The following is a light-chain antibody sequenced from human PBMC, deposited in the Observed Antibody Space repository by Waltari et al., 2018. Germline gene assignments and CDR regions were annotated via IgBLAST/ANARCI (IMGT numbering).Light chain of an antibody. CDR3: AAWDDNLNGVV. J-gene: IGLJ2*01. CDR2: YND. Sequence: QSVVTQPPSASGTPGPRVTTSCSRGSAQLVSTPGNWYQQPPGTAPKLLIYYNDQRPSGVPDRFSGAKSGTSASLAISGLQSEDEADYYCAAWDDNLNGVVFGGGTKLSVL. CDR1: SAQLVSTP. V-gene: IGLV1-44*01.